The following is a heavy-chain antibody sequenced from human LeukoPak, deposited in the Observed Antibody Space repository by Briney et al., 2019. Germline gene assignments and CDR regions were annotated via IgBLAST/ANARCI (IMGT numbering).Heavy chain of an antibody. V-gene: IGHV3-30*18. CDR2: ISYDGSNK. CDR1: GFTFSSYG. Sequence: HPGGSLRLSCAASGFTFSSYGMHWVRQAPGKGLEWVAVISYDGSNKYYADSVKGRFTISRDNSKNTLYLQMNSLRAEDTAVYYCAKDGSQTRSFDIWGQGTMVTVSS. CDR3: AKDGSQTRSFDI. J-gene: IGHJ3*02.